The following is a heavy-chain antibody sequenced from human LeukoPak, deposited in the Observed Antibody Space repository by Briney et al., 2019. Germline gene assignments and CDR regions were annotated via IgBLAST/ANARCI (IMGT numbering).Heavy chain of an antibody. Sequence: ASVKVSCRSSGYTFNGYYMHWVRQAPGQGLEWMGWINPNNGGTKYAQNFQGRVTMTRDTSISTAYMELDRLRFDDTAVYYCARDSGEVPDYWGQGTLVTVSS. CDR2: INPNNGGT. CDR3: ARDSGEVPDY. J-gene: IGHJ4*02. CDR1: GYTFNGYY. D-gene: IGHD3-10*01. V-gene: IGHV1-2*02.